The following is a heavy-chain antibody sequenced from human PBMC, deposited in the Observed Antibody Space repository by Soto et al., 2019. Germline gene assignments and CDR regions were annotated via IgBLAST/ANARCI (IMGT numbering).Heavy chain of an antibody. CDR3: ARTSSTYFYDSSGRRAFDI. Sequence: QVQLVESGGGVVQPGRSLRLSCADSGFTFSSYAMHCVRQAPGKGLEWVAVISYHGSNKYYADSVKGRFTISRDNSKNTLYLQMNSLRAEDTAVYYCARTSSTYFYDSSGRRAFDIWGQGTMVTVSS. V-gene: IGHV3-30-3*01. CDR2: ISYHGSNK. D-gene: IGHD3-22*01. CDR1: GFTFSSYA. J-gene: IGHJ3*02.